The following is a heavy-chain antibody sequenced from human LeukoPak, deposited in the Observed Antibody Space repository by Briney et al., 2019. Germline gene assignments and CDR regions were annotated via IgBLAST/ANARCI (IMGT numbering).Heavy chain of an antibody. V-gene: IGHV3-21*04. CDR2: IGTSTSYI. D-gene: IGHD3-22*01. CDR3: ARRAGDYSHPYDY. Sequence: GGSLRLSCAASGFIFSDFGMHWVRQAPGKGLEWVSSIGTSTSYIYYADSVKGRFTISRDNSKNTVHLQMNSLRAEDTAMYYCARRAGDYSHPYDYWGQGTLVTVSS. J-gene: IGHJ4*02. CDR1: GFIFSDFG.